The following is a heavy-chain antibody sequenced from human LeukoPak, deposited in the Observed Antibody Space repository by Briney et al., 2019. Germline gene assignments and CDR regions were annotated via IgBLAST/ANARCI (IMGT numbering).Heavy chain of an antibody. J-gene: IGHJ3*02. D-gene: IGHD1-7*01. CDR1: GFTFSSYS. CDR2: ISSSSSYI. CDR3: AGVSNYYDAFDI. Sequence: PGGSLRLSCAASGFTFSSYSMNWVRQAPGKGLEWVSSISSSSSYIYYADSVKGRFTISRDNAKNSLYLQMNSLRAEDTAVYYCAGVSNYYDAFDIWGQGTMVTVSS. V-gene: IGHV3-21*01.